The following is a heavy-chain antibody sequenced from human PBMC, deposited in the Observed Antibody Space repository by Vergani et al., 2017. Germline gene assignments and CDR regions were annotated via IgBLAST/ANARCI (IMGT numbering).Heavy chain of an antibody. J-gene: IGHJ6*02. CDR2: IYHSGST. V-gene: IGHV4-30-2*01. Sequence: QVQLQESGSGLVKPSQTLSLTCAVSGGSISSGGYSWSWIRQPPGKGLEWIGYIYHSGSTYYNPSLKSRVTISVDRSKNQFSLKLSSVTAADTAVYYCARGGGYDPAFYYYYGMDVWGQGTTVTVSS. CDR1: GGSISSGGYS. CDR3: ARGGGYDPAFYYYYGMDV. D-gene: IGHD5-12*01.